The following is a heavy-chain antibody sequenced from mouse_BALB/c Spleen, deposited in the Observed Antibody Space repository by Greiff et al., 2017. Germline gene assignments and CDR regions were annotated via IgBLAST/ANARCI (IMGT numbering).Heavy chain of an antibody. J-gene: IGHJ1*01. CDR2: ISSGGSYT. D-gene: IGHD2-1*01. V-gene: IGHV5-6-4*01. Sequence: EVKVEESGGGLVKPGGSLKLSCAASGFTFSSYTMSWVRQTPEKRLEWVATISSGGSYTYYPDSVKGRFTISRDNAKNTLYLQMSSLKSEDTAMYYCTRVPLGNYAVRYFDVWGAGTTVTVSS. CDR3: TRVPLGNYAVRYFDV. CDR1: GFTFSSYT.